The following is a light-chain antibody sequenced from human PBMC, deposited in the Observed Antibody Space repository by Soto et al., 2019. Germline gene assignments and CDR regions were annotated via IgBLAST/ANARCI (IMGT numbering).Light chain of an antibody. CDR1: QSISNW. Sequence: DIQMTQSPSTLSASVGDRVTITCRASQSISNWLAWYQHKPGRAPKLLIYDASSLESGVPSRFRGSGSGSEFTLTISGLQPDDLATCYCQQYNSLHVAFGQGTKVEIK. V-gene: IGKV1-5*01. CDR2: DAS. CDR3: QQYNSLHVA. J-gene: IGKJ1*01.